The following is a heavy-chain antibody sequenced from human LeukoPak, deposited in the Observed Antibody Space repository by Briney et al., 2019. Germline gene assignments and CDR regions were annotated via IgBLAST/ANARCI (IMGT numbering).Heavy chain of an antibody. CDR1: GFTFSSYA. CDR3: AKDLGRWELLDAFDI. CDR2: ISGSGGST. J-gene: IGHJ3*02. D-gene: IGHD1-26*01. V-gene: IGHV3-23*01. Sequence: GGSLRLSCAASGFTFSSYAMSWVRQAPGKGLEWVAAISGSGGSTYYADSVKGRFTISRDNSKNTQYLQMNSLRAEDTAVYYCAKDLGRWELLDAFDIWGQGTMVTVSS.